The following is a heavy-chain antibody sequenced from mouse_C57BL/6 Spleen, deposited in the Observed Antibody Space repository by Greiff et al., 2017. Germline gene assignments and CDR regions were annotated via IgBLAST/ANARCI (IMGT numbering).Heavy chain of an antibody. CDR3: ARGYGSSYEYFDD. D-gene: IGHD1-1*01. CDR1: GYSFTDYY. CDR2: INPNYGTT. V-gene: IGHV1-39*01. Sequence: VQLQQSGPELVKPGASVKISCKASGYSFTDYYMNWVKQSHGKSLEWIGVINPNYGTTSYNQKFKGKATLTVDQSSSTAYMQLNSLTSEDSAVYYCARGYGSSYEYFDDWGTGTPVTVSS. J-gene: IGHJ1*03.